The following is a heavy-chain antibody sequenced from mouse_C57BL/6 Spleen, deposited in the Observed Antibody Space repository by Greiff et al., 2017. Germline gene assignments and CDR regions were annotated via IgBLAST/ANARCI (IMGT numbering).Heavy chain of an antibody. CDR3: ARRDYYGSSYGGYFDV. CDR2: INPNYGTT. Sequence: VQLQQSGPELVKPGASVKISCKASGYSFTDYNMNWVKQSNGKSLEWIGVINPNYGTTSYNQKFKGKATLTVDQSSSTAYMQLNSLTSEDSAVYYCARRDYYGSSYGGYFDVWGTGTTVTVSS. V-gene: IGHV1-39*01. J-gene: IGHJ1*03. CDR1: GYSFTDYN. D-gene: IGHD1-1*01.